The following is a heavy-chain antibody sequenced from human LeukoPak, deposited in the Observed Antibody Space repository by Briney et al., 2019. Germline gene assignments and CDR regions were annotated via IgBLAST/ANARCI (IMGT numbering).Heavy chain of an antibody. J-gene: IGHJ4*02. CDR3: ARDDIVVVPAASYFDY. Sequence: GGSLRLSCAASGFTFSSYSMNWVRQAPGKGLEWVSSISSSSSYIYYADSVKGRFTISRDNAKNSLYLQMNSPRAEDTAVYYCARDDIVVVPAASYFDYWGQGILVTVSS. V-gene: IGHV3-21*01. D-gene: IGHD2-2*01. CDR1: GFTFSSYS. CDR2: ISSSSSYI.